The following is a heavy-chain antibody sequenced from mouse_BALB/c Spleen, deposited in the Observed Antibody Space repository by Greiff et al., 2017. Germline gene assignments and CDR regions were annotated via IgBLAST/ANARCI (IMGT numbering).Heavy chain of an antibody. CDR2: IDPANGNT. CDR3: ARHYRYDAGPYAMDY. CDR1: GFNIKDTY. D-gene: IGHD2-14*01. V-gene: IGHV14-3*02. Sequence: EVQLQQSGAELVKPGASVKLSCTASGFNIKDTYMHWVKQRPEQGLEWIGRIDPANGNTKYDPKFQGKATITADTSSNTAYLQLSSLTSEDTAVYYCARHYRYDAGPYAMDYWGQGTSVTVSS. J-gene: IGHJ4*01.